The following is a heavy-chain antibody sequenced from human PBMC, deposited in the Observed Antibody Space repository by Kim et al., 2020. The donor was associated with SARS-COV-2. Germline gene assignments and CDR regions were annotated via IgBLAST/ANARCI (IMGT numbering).Heavy chain of an antibody. Sequence: GGSLRLSCVVSGFTFDDYAMHWVRQVPGKGLEWVSGMSWNSNNRAYADSVKGRFTISRDNAKNSLFLQMNSLRPEDTALYYCAKSGDYNWHPYSSGWY. CDR1: GFTFDDYA. D-gene: IGHD6-19*01. CDR3: AKSGDYNWHPYSSGWY. J-gene: IGHJ2*01. V-gene: IGHV3-9*01. CDR2: MSWNSNNR.